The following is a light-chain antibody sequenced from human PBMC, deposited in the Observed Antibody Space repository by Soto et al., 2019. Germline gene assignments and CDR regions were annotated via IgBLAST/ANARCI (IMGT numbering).Light chain of an antibody. CDR1: QSVGSN. CDR3: QEYDNWT. J-gene: IGKJ1*01. Sequence: DILMTQSPATLSVSPGERATLSCRASQSVGSNLAWYQHKPGQAPSLLIYGASTRATGVPARFSGSGSGTEFTLTISSLQSEDFAVYYCQEYDNWTFGQGTKVELK. V-gene: IGKV3-15*01. CDR2: GAS.